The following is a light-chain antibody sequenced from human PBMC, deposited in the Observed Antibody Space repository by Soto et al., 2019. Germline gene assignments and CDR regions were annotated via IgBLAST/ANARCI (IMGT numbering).Light chain of an antibody. J-gene: IGLJ1*01. V-gene: IGLV2-23*02. Sequence: LTQPASVSGSPGQSITISCTGTSSDVGSYNLVSWYQQHPGKAPKLMIYEVSKRPSGVSNRFSGSKSGNTTSLTISGLQAEDEADYYCCSYAGSSTWVFGTGTKVTVL. CDR2: EVS. CDR3: CSYAGSSTWV. CDR1: SSDVGSYNL.